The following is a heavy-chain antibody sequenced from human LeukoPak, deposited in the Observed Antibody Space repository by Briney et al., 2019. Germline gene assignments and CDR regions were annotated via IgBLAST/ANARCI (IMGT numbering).Heavy chain of an antibody. Sequence: SETLSLTCTVSGGSISSYYWSWIRQPPGKGLEWIGYIYYSGSTNYNPSLKSRVTISVDTSKNQFSLKLSSVTAADTAVYYCARDDSYGDTGTFDYWGQGTLVTVSS. V-gene: IGHV4-59*12. CDR1: GGSISSYY. CDR2: IYYSGST. CDR3: ARDDSYGDTGTFDY. D-gene: IGHD5-18*01. J-gene: IGHJ4*02.